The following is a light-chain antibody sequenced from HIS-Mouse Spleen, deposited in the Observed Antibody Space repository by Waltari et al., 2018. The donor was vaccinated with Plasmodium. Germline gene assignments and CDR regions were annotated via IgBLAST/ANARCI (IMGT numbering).Light chain of an antibody. CDR1: SSDVGSYNL. Sequence: QSALTQPASVSGSPGQSITISCTGTSSDVGSYNLVSWYQQQPGKAPKLMIYEGSKRPSGVSNRFSGSKSGNTASLTISGLQAEDEADYYCCSYAGSSTFRVFGGGTKLTVL. J-gene: IGLJ3*02. CDR2: EGS. CDR3: CSYAGSSTFRV. V-gene: IGLV2-23*03.